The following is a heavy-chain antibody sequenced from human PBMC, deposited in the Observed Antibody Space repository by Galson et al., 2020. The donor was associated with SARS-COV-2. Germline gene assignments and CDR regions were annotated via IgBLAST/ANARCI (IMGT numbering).Heavy chain of an antibody. Sequence: ASVQVSCWASGYTITDNYLHWVRQAPGQGIEWMGWVNPNSGGTHHAQKFEGRVTMTRDTSISTAYLELRRLRSDDTAVYYCARTTHQSNFYFDSWGLGTLVTVPS. J-gene: IGHJ4*02. CDR1: GYTITDNY. D-gene: IGHD7-27*01. CDR2: VNPNSGGT. V-gene: IGHV1-2*02. CDR3: ARTTHQSNFYFDS.